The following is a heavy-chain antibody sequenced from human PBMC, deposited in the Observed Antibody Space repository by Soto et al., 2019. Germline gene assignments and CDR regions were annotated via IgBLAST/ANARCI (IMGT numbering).Heavy chain of an antibody. D-gene: IGHD1-26*01. Sequence: EVQLVESGGGLVQPGGSLRLSCAASGFPLSSYWMHWVRQAPGKGLVWVSRINSDGSSTSYADSVKGRFTISRDNAKNTLYLQMNSLRAEDTAVYYCARGGSLNWYFDLWGRGTLVTVSS. V-gene: IGHV3-74*01. CDR2: INSDGSST. J-gene: IGHJ2*01. CDR1: GFPLSSYW. CDR3: ARGGSLNWYFDL.